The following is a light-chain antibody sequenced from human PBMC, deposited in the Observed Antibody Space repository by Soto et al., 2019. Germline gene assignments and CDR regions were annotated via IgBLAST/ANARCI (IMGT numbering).Light chain of an antibody. CDR2: GAS. CDR3: QQYGSSPPIT. V-gene: IGKV3-20*01. Sequence: EIVLTQSPGIPSLSPGERATLSCRASQSVSSSYLAWYQQKPGQAPRLLIYGASSRATGIPDRFSGSGSGTDFTLTISRLEPEDFAVYYCQQYGSSPPITFGQGTRLEIK. CDR1: QSVSSSY. J-gene: IGKJ5*01.